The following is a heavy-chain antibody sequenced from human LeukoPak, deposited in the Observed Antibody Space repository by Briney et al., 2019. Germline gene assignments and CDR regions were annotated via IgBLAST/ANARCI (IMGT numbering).Heavy chain of an antibody. V-gene: IGHV1-2*02. Sequence: ASVKVSCKASGYIFTGYYMHWVRQAPGQGLEWMGWINPNSGGTNYAQKFQGRVTMTRDTSISTAYMELSRLRSDDTVVYYCARKATSLLKDAFDIWGQGTMVTVSS. J-gene: IGHJ3*02. CDR2: INPNSGGT. CDR1: GYIFTGYY. D-gene: IGHD2-15*01. CDR3: ARKATSLLKDAFDI.